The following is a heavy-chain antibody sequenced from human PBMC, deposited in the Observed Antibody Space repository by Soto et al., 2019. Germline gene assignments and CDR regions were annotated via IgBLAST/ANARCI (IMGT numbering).Heavy chain of an antibody. D-gene: IGHD1-1*01. CDR1: GFTFKSYG. CDR3: AKEGLYTTLDY. V-gene: IGHV3-30*18. J-gene: IGHJ4*02. CDR2: ISYDGNNK. Sequence: QVQLVESGGGVVQPGRSLRLSCAASGFTFKSYGMHWVRQAPGKGLEWVAVISYDGNNKYYADSVKGRFTISRDIPKNTLYLQLNSLRAEDTAVYYCAKEGLYTTLDYWGQGTLVTVSS.